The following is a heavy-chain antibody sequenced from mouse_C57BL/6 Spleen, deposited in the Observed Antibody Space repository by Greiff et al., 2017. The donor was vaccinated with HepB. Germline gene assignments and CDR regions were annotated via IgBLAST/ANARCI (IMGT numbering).Heavy chain of an antibody. CDR1: GYTFTSYG. D-gene: IGHD1-1*01. CDR2: IYPRSGNT. CDR3: ASYYGSSYEGFAY. J-gene: IGHJ3*01. Sequence: QVQLQQSGAELARPGASVKLSCKASGYTFTSYGISWVKQRTGQGLEWIGEIYPRSGNTDYNEKFKGKATLTADKSSSTAYMELRSLTSEDSAVYFCASYYGSSYEGFAYWGQGTLVTVSA. V-gene: IGHV1-81*01.